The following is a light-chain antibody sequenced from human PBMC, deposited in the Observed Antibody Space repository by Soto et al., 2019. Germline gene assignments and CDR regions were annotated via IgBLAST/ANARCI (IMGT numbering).Light chain of an antibody. CDR3: SSYASSSSLV. J-gene: IGLJ3*02. CDR2: EVS. V-gene: IGLV2-14*01. Sequence: QSALTQPASVSGSPGQSITISCTGSSSDVGVYKYVSWYQQHPGKAPRLMIYEVSSRPSGVSNRFSGSKSGNTASLTISGLQAEDEADYYCSSYASSSSLVFGGGTKLTV. CDR1: SSDVGVYKY.